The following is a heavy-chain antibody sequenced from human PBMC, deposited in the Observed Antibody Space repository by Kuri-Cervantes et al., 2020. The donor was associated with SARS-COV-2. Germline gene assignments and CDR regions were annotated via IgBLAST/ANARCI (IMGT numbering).Heavy chain of an antibody. V-gene: IGHV4-34*01. CDR1: GGSFSGYY. CDR3: ASVVTAIDY. J-gene: IGHJ4*02. Sequence: SXTXSLTCAVYGGSFSGYYWSWIRQPPGKGLEWIGEINHSGSTNYNPSLKSRVTISLDTSKDHFSLKLHSVTAADTAVYYCASVVTAIDYWGQGTLVTVSS. CDR2: INHSGST. D-gene: IGHD2-21*02.